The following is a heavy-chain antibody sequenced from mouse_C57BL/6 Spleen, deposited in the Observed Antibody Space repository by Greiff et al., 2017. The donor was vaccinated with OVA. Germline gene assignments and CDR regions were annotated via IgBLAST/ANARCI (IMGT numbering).Heavy chain of an antibody. CDR3: TRDYYDGSRWYFDV. D-gene: IGHD1-1*01. CDR2: IDPETGGT. Sequence: QVQLKQSGAELVRPGASVTLSCKASGYTFTDYEMHWVKQTPVHGLEWIGAIDPETGGTAYNQKFKGKAILTADKSSSTAYMELRSLTSEDSAVYYCTRDYYDGSRWYFDVWGTGTTVTVSS. CDR1: GYTFTDYE. V-gene: IGHV1-15*01. J-gene: IGHJ1*03.